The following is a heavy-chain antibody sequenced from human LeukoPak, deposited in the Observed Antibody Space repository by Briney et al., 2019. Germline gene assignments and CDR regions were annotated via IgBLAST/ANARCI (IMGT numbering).Heavy chain of an antibody. Sequence: ASVKVSCKASGYIFTGYYMHWVRQAPGQGLEWMGWINPNSGGTNYAQKFQGRVTMTRDTSISTAYMELSRLRSDDTAVYYCARDRLVLRGYGTLHFDYWGQGTLVTVSS. J-gene: IGHJ4*02. CDR3: ARDRLVLRGYGTLHFDY. V-gene: IGHV1-2*02. CDR1: GYIFTGYY. D-gene: IGHD3-22*01. CDR2: INPNSGGT.